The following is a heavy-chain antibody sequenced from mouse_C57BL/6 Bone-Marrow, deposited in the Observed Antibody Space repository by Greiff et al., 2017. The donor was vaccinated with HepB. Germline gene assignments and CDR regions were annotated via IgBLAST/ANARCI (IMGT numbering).Heavy chain of an antibody. V-gene: IGHV10-1*01. CDR1: GFSFNTYA. Sequence: EVMLVESGGGLVQPKGSLKLSCAASGFSFNTYAMNWVRQAPGKGLEWVARIRSKSNNYATYYADSVKDRFTISRDDSESMLYLQMNNLKTEDTAMYYCVRHAYGSSYHYAMDYWGQGTSVTVSS. CDR3: VRHAYGSSYHYAMDY. D-gene: IGHD1-1*01. J-gene: IGHJ4*01. CDR2: IRSKSNNYAT.